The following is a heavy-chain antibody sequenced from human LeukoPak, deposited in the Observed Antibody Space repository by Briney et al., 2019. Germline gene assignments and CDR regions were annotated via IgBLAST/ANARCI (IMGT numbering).Heavy chain of an antibody. J-gene: IGHJ4*02. Sequence: GESLKISCKSSGYSLTSYWIAWVRQMLGKGLEWMGIIYPGDSDTRYSPSFQGQVTFSDDKSITTAYLQWSSLKASDTAMYYCARLAYYESSGYHLDYWGQGTLVTVPS. V-gene: IGHV5-51*01. CDR3: ARLAYYESSGYHLDY. CDR1: GYSLTSYW. D-gene: IGHD3-22*01. CDR2: IYPGDSDT.